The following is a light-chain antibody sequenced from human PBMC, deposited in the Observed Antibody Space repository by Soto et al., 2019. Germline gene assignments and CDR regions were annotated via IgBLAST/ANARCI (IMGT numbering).Light chain of an antibody. V-gene: IGLV2-14*01. CDR2: DVS. Sequence: QSALTQPASVSGSPGQSITISCTGTSSDVGGYNYVSWYQQHPGKAPKLMIYDVSNRPSGVSNRFSGSKSGNTASLTISGLQAEDEADYYCSSYTGSSLYGFGTGTKVTVL. CDR3: SSYTGSSLYG. CDR1: SSDVGGYNY. J-gene: IGLJ1*01.